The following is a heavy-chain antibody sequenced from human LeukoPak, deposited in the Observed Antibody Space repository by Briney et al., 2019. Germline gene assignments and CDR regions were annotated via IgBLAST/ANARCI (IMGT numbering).Heavy chain of an antibody. D-gene: IGHD3-10*01. CDR1: GGSISSYY. Sequence: PSETLSLTCTVSGGSISSYYWSWIRQPPGKGLEWIGYIYYTGSTNYNPSLKSRVTISVDTSKNQFSLKLSSVTAADTAVYYCAGFSFGESMNNNWFDPWGQGTLVTVSS. CDR2: IYYTGST. V-gene: IGHV4-59*01. J-gene: IGHJ5*02. CDR3: AGFSFGESMNNNWFDP.